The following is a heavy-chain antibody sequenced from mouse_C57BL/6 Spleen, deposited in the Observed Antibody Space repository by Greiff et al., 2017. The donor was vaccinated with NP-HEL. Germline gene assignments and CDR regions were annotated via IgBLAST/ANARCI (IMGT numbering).Heavy chain of an antibody. CDR2: ISSGSSTI. V-gene: IGHV5-17*01. CDR1: GFTFSDYG. J-gene: IGHJ2*01. Sequence: EVKLVESGGGLVKPGGSLKLSCAASGFTFSDYGMHWVRQAPEKGLEWVAYISSGSSTIYYADTVKGRFTISRDNAKNTLFLQMTSLRSEETAMYYCAKAIYYYGSSYGFDYWGQGTTLTVSS. CDR3: AKAIYYYGSSYGFDY. D-gene: IGHD1-1*01.